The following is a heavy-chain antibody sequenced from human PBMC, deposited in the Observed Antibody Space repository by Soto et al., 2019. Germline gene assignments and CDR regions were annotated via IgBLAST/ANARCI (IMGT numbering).Heavy chain of an antibody. D-gene: IGHD6-13*01. CDR2: IYYTGST. J-gene: IGHJ4*02. CDR1: GVTVSSGAYY. V-gene: IGHV4-31*03. CDR3: ARYRFSGSKWSKFDY. Sequence: KSSETLSLTCTVSGVTVSSGAYYWSWIRQHPGKGLEWIGNIYYTGSTYYSPSLKSRVAISLDTSSNQFSLRLSSVTAADTAVYYCARYRFSGSKWSKFDYWGQRTLVTVSS.